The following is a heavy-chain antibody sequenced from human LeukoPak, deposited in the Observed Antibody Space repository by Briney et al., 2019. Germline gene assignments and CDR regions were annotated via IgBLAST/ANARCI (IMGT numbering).Heavy chain of an antibody. D-gene: IGHD1-26*01. J-gene: IGHJ6*02. CDR2: IIPIFGTA. V-gene: IGHV1-69*13. CDR1: GYTFTSYG. Sequence: ASVKVSCKASGYTFTSYGISWVRQAPGQGLEWMGGIIPIFGTANYAQKLQGRVTITADESTSTAYMELSSLRSEDTAVYYCALASGSYSYYYYGMDVWGQGTTVTVSS. CDR3: ALASGSYSYYYYGMDV.